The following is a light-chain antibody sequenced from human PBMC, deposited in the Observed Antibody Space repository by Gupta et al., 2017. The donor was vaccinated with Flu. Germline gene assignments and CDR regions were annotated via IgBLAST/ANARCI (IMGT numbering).Light chain of an antibody. CDR2: AAS. V-gene: IGKV1-39*01. J-gene: IGKJ2*01. CDR1: QKIRSY. Sequence: DIQMTQSPSSLSASVGDGVTIACRARQKIRSYLNWYQQKAGKAPKLLIYAASKGKSGVPSRFSGSGSGTGFTLTISRRQHEDFAIYYCQHSNSTSVTFGQGTKVEIK. CDR3: QHSNSTSVT.